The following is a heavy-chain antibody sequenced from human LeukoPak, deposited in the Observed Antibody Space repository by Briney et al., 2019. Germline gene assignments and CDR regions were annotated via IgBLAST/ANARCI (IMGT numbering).Heavy chain of an antibody. CDR2: IYYSGST. J-gene: IGHJ6*02. Sequence: PSETLSLTCTVSGGSISSGGYYWSWIRQHPGKGLEWIGYIYYSGSTYYNPSLKSRVTISVDTSKNQFSLKLSSVTAADTAVYYCARAKLDGQPGGGYYYYGMDVWGQGTTVTVSS. D-gene: IGHD3-16*01. V-gene: IGHV4-31*03. CDR3: ARAKLDGQPGGGYYYYGMDV. CDR1: GGSISSGGYY.